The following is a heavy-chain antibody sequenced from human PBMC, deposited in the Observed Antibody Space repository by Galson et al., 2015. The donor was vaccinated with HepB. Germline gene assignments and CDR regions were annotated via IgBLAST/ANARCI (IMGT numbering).Heavy chain of an antibody. D-gene: IGHD3-22*01. Sequence: LRLSCAASGFTFSNAWMNWVRQAPGKGLEWVGRIKSKTDGGTTDYAAPVKGRFTISRDDSKNTLYLQMNSLKTEDTAVYYCTTDLLYYYDSSGYSKAIDYWGQGTLVTVSS. CDR3: TTDLLYYYDSSGYSKAIDY. J-gene: IGHJ4*02. V-gene: IGHV3-15*07. CDR1: GFTFSNAW. CDR2: IKSKTDGGTT.